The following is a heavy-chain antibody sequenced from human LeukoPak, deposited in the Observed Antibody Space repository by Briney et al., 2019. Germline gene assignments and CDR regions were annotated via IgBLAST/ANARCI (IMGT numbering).Heavy chain of an antibody. CDR3: ARAAGAAGGQYFDY. V-gene: IGHV4-4*07. CDR2: IYTNGDT. D-gene: IGHD6-13*01. J-gene: IGHJ4*02. Sequence: SETLSLTCTVSGGSISGYYWSWIRQPAGQGLEWIGRIYTNGDTRYNPSLKSRVTISVDTSKNQLSLKLRPMTAADTAVYYCARAAGAAGGQYFDYWGQGTLVTVSS. CDR1: GGSISGYY.